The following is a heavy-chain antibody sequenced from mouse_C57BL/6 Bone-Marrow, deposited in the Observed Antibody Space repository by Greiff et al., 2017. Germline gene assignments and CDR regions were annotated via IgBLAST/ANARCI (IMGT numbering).Heavy chain of an antibody. CDR2: IDPENGDT. CDR1: GFNIKDDY. J-gene: IGHJ3*01. CDR3: TSLIYYDYGLFAY. Sequence: QLQQSGAELVRPGASVKLSCTASGFNIKDDYMHWVKQRPEQGLEWIGWIDPENGDTEYASKFQGKATITADTSSNTAYLQLSSLTSEDTAVYYCTSLIYYDYGLFAYWGQGTLVTVSA. D-gene: IGHD2-4*01. V-gene: IGHV14-4*01.